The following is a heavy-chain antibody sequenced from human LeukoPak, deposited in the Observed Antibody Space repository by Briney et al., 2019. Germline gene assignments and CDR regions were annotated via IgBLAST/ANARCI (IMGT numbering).Heavy chain of an antibody. V-gene: IGHV3-23*01. CDR2: ISGSGRNT. J-gene: IGHJ4*02. CDR1: GFTFSNYA. CDR3: ARIGSGSNVDY. D-gene: IGHD3-10*01. Sequence: GGSLRLSCAASGFTFSNYAMTWVRQAPGKGLEWVSVISGSGRNTDYADCAKGRFTFSRDNSKNTRYLQMNSLRAEDTAVYYCARIGSGSNVDYWGQGTLVTVSS.